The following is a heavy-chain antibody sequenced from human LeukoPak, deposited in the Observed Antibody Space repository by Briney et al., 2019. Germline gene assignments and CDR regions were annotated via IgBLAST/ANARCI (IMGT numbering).Heavy chain of an antibody. D-gene: IGHD3-9*01. CDR3: ARDHHKLRYFDWLPGAPYYFDY. CDR1: GFTFSSYG. CDR2: ISYDGSNK. Sequence: PGRSLRLSCAASGFTFSSYGMHWVRQAPGKGLEWVAVISYDGSNKYYADSVKGRFTISRDNSKNTLYLQMNSLRAEDTAVYYCARDHHKLRYFDWLPGAPYYFDYWGQGTLVTVSS. V-gene: IGHV3-30*03. J-gene: IGHJ4*02.